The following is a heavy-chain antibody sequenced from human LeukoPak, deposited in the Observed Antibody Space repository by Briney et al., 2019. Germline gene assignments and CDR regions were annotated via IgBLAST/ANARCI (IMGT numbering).Heavy chain of an antibody. Sequence: GGSLRLSCAVSGFRVSDYYISWVRQAPGKGLEWVGLIRDSGEAFYADFARGRFAISRDESENTLYLQMNSLRVEDTAVYFCARDRAANQDWVEFDPWGQGTPVIVSS. CDR1: GFRVSDYY. V-gene: IGHV3-66*03. CDR2: IRDSGEA. CDR3: ARDRAANQDWVEFDP. D-gene: IGHD3/OR15-3a*01. J-gene: IGHJ5*02.